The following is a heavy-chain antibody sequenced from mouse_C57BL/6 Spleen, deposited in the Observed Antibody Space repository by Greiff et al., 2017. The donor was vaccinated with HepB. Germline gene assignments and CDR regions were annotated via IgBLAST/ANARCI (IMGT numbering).Heavy chain of an antibody. J-gene: IGHJ1*03. V-gene: IGHV1-81*01. CDR1: GYTFTSYG. D-gene: IGHD2-1*01. CDR2: IYPRSGNT. Sequence: QVQLQQSGAELARPGASVKLSCKASGYTFTSYGISWVKQRTGQGLEWIGEIYPRSGNTYYNEKFKGKATLTADKSSSTAYRELRSLTSEDSAVYFCARDYGNYVGWYFDVWGTGTTVTVSS. CDR3: ARDYGNYVGWYFDV.